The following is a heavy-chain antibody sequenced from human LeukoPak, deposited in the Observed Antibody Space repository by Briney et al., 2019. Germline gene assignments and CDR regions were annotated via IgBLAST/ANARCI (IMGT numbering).Heavy chain of an antibody. Sequence: PSETLSLTCTVSGGSISSSSYYWGWIRQPPGKGLEWIGSIYYSGSTYYNPSLKSRVTISVDTSKNQFSLKLSSVTAADTAVYYCARRIAARRYYYYYYMDVWGKGTTVTVSS. J-gene: IGHJ6*03. CDR1: GGSISSSSYY. CDR2: IYYSGST. D-gene: IGHD6-6*01. CDR3: ARRIAARRYYYYYYMDV. V-gene: IGHV4-39*07.